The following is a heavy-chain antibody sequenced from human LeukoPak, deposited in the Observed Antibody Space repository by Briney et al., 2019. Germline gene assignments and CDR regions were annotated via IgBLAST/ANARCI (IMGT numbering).Heavy chain of an antibody. D-gene: IGHD5-12*01. V-gene: IGHV3-48*01. Sequence: PGGSLRLSCAASGFTFSSYSMNWVRQAPGKGLEWVSYISSSSSTIYYADSVKGRFTISRDNAKNSLYLQMYSLRAEDTAVYYCASAYSGYDPDYYMDVWGKGTTVTVSS. CDR2: ISSSSSTI. CDR3: ASAYSGYDPDYYMDV. J-gene: IGHJ6*03. CDR1: GFTFSSYS.